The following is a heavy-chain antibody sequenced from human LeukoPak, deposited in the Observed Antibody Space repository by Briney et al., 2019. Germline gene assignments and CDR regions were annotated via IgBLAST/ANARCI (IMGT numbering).Heavy chain of an antibody. CDR3: ARGDANSDYFDY. J-gene: IGHJ4*02. CDR2: MNPNSDNT. D-gene: IGHD1-26*01. V-gene: IGHV1-8*01. Sequence: ASVKVSCKASGYTFTSYDINWVRQATGQGLEWMGWMNPNSDNTGYAQKFQGRVTMTRNTSISTAYMELSSLRSEDTAVYYCARGDANSDYFDYWGQGTLVTVSS. CDR1: GYTFTSYD.